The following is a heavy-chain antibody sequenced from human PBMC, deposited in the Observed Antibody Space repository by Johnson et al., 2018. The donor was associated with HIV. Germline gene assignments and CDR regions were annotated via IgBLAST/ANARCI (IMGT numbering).Heavy chain of an antibody. CDR3: ARAVLCFGYHGFDV. Sequence: VRLVESGGGLVQPGGSLRLSCAASGFTFSSYAMSWVRQAPGKGLEWVSVIYSGGSIYYTDSVKGRFTISRDTSRNTVYLQMNSLRVEDTAVYYCARAVLCFGYHGFDVWGQGTMVPVSS. CDR1: GFTFSSYA. V-gene: IGHV3-23*03. CDR2: IYSGGSI. J-gene: IGHJ3*01. D-gene: IGHD3-10*01.